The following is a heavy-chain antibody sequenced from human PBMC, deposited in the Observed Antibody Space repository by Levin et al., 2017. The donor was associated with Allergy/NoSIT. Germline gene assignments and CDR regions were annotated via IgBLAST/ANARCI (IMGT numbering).Heavy chain of an antibody. CDR3: ASRGSFDH. CDR1: GLSFSGYG. Sequence: GESLKISCAASGLSFSGYGMHWVRQAPDSGLEWVALITSDGTNKFYADSVKGRFIISRDNSRNILYLQLNSLRPEDSAVYYCASRGSFDHWGQGTRVTVSS. CDR2: ITSDGTNK. V-gene: IGHV3-30*03. J-gene: IGHJ4*02. D-gene: IGHD3-10*01.